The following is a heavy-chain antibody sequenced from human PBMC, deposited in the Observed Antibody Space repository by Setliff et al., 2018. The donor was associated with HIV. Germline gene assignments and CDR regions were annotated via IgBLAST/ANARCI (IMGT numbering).Heavy chain of an antibody. CDR1: GYMFTDYY. CDR3: ARGKGVGGVVITGGLDV. J-gene: IGHJ6*04. V-gene: IGHV1-8*02. CDR2: MNPNSGNT. Sequence: EASVKVSCKASGYMFTDYYIHWVRQAPGQGLEWMGWMNPNSGNTGYAQKFQARVTMTRDTSISTAYMELSSLTSEDTAVYYCARGKGVGGVVITGGLDVWGKGTTVTVSS. D-gene: IGHD3-10*01.